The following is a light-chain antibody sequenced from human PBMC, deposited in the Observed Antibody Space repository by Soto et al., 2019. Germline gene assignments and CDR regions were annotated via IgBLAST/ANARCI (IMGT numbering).Light chain of an antibody. J-gene: IGKJ2*01. CDR2: GAS. Sequence: EIVLTQSPGTLSLSPGERATLSCRASQSVSGTYLAWYQQKPGQAPRLLIYGASSRATGIPDRFSGSGSGTDFTLTISRLEPEDFEVFYCQQYDNSPSTFGQGTKLEIK. CDR3: QQYDNSPST. CDR1: QSVSGTY. V-gene: IGKV3-20*01.